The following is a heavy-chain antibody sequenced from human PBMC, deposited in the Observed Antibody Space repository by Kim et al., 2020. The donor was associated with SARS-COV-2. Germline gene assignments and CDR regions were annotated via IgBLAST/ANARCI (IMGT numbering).Heavy chain of an antibody. CDR1: GGSISSYY. Sequence: SETLSLTCTVSGGSISSYYWSWIRQPPGKGLEWIGYIYYSGSTNYNPSLKSRVTISVDTSKNQFSLKLSSVTAADTAVYYCARGGTVVTPDYYGMDVWGQGTTVTVSS. CDR2: IYYSGST. CDR3: ARGGTVVTPDYYGMDV. D-gene: IGHD2-21*02. V-gene: IGHV4-59*13. J-gene: IGHJ6*02.